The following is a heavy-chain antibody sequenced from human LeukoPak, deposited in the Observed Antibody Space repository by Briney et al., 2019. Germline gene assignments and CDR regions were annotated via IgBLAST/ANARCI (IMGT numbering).Heavy chain of an antibody. CDR2: INHSGST. CDR3: ARAGYSSGWAVDY. Sequence: SETLSLTCAVYGGSFSGYYWSWIRQPPGKGLEWIGEINHSGSTNYNPSLKSRGTISVDTSKNQFSLKLSSVTAADTAVYYCARAGYSSGWAVDYWGQGTLVTVSS. D-gene: IGHD6-19*01. CDR1: GGSFSGYY. V-gene: IGHV4-34*01. J-gene: IGHJ4*02.